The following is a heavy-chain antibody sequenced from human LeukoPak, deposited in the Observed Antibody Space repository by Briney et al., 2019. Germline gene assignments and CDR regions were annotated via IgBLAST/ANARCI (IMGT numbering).Heavy chain of an antibody. CDR1: VFTFTSYA. Sequence: GGSLRLSCAASVFTFTSYAMRWVRHAPGKGREGGSAINGNGGSTYYAGSVKGGFTISRHNSMKPLYLQMNSLRGEDTAVYYCAKSDYWGQGTLVTVSS. V-gene: IGHV3-23*01. J-gene: IGHJ4*02. CDR2: INGNGGST. CDR3: AKSDY.